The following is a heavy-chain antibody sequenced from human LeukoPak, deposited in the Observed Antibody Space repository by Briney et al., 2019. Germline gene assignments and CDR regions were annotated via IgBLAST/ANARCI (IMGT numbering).Heavy chain of an antibody. J-gene: IGHJ4*02. CDR2: IYYSGST. CDR1: GGSISSYY. V-gene: IGHV4-59*08. D-gene: IGHD5-12*01. Sequence: KASETLSLTCTVSGGSISSYYWSWIRQPPGKGLEWIGYIYYSGSTNYNPSLKSRVTISVDTSKNQFSLKLSSVTAADTAVYYCARHLEYSGYANPEYYFDYWGQGTLVTVSS. CDR3: ARHLEYSGYANPEYYFDY.